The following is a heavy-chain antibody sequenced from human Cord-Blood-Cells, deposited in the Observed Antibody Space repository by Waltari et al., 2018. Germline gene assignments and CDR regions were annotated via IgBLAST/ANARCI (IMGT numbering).Heavy chain of an antibody. J-gene: IGHJ4*02. CDR1: GGSISSYY. V-gene: IGHV4-59*08. CDR2: IYYSGST. Sequence: QVQLQESGPGLVTPSETLSLTSTVTGGSISSYYWSWIRQPPGKGLEWIGYIYYSGSTNYNPPLKSRVTISVDRSKNQFSLKLSSVTAADTAVYYCARHRMSSSSLGYWGQGTLVTVSS. CDR3: ARHRMSSSSLGY. D-gene: IGHD6-6*01.